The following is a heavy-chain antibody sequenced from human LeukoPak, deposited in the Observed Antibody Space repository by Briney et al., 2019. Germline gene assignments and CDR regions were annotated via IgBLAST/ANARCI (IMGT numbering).Heavy chain of an antibody. CDR2: IIPIFGTA. V-gene: IGHV1-69*05. CDR3: AGGGRIAAANPLDY. CDR1: GGTFSSYA. J-gene: IGHJ4*02. Sequence: GASVKVSCKASGGTFSSYAISWVRQAPGQGLEWMGGIIPIFGTANYAQKFQGRVTITTDESTSTAYMELSSLRSEDTAVYYCAGGGRIAAANPLDYWGQGTLVTVSS. D-gene: IGHD6-13*01.